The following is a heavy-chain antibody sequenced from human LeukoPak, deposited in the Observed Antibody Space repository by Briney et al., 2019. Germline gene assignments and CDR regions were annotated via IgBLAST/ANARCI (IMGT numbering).Heavy chain of an antibody. Sequence: PSETLSLTCTVSGGSITTNFWSWIRQPPGKGLEWIGYIYYSGTTSYNASLKSRVTMSVDTSKNQFSLNLNSVTAADTAVYYCARGLRVGNTGYCFDYWGQGTLVTVSS. V-gene: IGHV4-59*01. CDR3: ARGLRVGNTGYCFDY. D-gene: IGHD1-26*01. CDR2: IYYSGTT. CDR1: GGSITTNF. J-gene: IGHJ4*02.